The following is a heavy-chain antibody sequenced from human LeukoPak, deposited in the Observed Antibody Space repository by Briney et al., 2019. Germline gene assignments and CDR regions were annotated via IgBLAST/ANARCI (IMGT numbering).Heavy chain of an antibody. CDR3: ARETLYSSSFDYFDY. V-gene: IGHV4-4*02. J-gene: IGHJ4*02. D-gene: IGHD6-13*01. CDR2: IYHSGST. CDR1: GGSISSNNW. Sequence: SETLSLTCAVSGGSISSNNWWTWVRQPPGKGLEWIGEIYHSGSTNQNPSLKSRLTISVDKSKNQFSLKLSSVTAADTAVYYCARETLYSSSFDYFDYWGQGTLVTVSA.